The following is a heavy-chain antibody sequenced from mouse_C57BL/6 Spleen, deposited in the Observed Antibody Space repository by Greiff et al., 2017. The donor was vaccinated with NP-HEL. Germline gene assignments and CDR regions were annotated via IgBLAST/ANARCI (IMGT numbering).Heavy chain of an antibody. D-gene: IGHD2-3*01. CDR3: ARSLYDAWFAY. J-gene: IGHJ3*01. CDR2: IDPSDSYT. CDR1: GYTFTGYW. Sequence: QVQLQQSGAELVMPGASVKLSCKASGYTFTGYWMHWVKQRPGQGLEWIGEIDPSDSYTNYNQKFKGKSTLTVDKSSSTAYMQLSSLTSEDSAVYYCARSLYDAWFAYWGQGTLVTVSA. V-gene: IGHV1-69*01.